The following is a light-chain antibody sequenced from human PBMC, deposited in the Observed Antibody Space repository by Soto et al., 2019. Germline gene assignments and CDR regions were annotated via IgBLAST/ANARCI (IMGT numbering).Light chain of an antibody. J-gene: IGLJ2*01. Sequence: QSVLTQPPSASGTPGQRVTISCSGSNSNIGSNTVNWYQRLPGTAPKLLIYSNNQRPSGVPDRFSASKSGTSASLAISGLQSEDEGDYYCAAWDVSLNGYVVFGGGTKLTVL. CDR3: AAWDVSLNGYVV. V-gene: IGLV1-44*01. CDR1: NSNIGSNT. CDR2: SNN.